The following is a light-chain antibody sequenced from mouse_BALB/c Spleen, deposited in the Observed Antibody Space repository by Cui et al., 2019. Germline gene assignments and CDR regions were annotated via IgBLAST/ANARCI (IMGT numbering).Light chain of an antibody. CDR1: SSVSY. CDR2: DTS. V-gene: IGKV4-55*01. J-gene: IGKJ1*01. Sequence: QIVLTQSPAIMSASPGEKVTITGSASSSVSYMYWYQQKPGSSPRLLIYDTSNLASGVPVRFSGSGSGTSYSLTISRMEAEDAATYYCQQWSSYPRTFGGGTKLEIK. CDR3: QQWSSYPRT.